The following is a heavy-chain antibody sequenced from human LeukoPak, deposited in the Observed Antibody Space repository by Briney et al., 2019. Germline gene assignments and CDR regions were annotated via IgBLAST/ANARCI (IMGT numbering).Heavy chain of an antibody. CDR3: ARVGVTTLYFQH. Sequence: ASETLSLTCTVSGGSISSGGYSWSWIRQHPGKGLEWIGYIYYSGSTYYNPSLKSRVTISVDTSKNQFSLKLSSVTAADTAVYYCARVGVTTLYFQHWGQGTLVTVSS. D-gene: IGHD4-17*01. V-gene: IGHV4-31*03. J-gene: IGHJ1*01. CDR2: IYYSGST. CDR1: GGSISSGGYS.